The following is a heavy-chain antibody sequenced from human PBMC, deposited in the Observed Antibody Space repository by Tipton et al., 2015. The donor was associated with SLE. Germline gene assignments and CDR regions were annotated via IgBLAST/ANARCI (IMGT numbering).Heavy chain of an antibody. J-gene: IGHJ4*02. CDR3: AIPARFFDLGGYFDY. CDR1: GFTFSSYW. D-gene: IGHD3-9*01. V-gene: IGHV3-23*01. CDR2: ISASGGRT. Sequence: SLRLSCAASGFTFSSYWMHWVRQAPGKGLEWVSSISASGGRTYYADSVKGRFTISRDNSKNTLNLQMNSLRAEDTAVYYCAIPARFFDLGGYFDYWGQGTLVTVSS.